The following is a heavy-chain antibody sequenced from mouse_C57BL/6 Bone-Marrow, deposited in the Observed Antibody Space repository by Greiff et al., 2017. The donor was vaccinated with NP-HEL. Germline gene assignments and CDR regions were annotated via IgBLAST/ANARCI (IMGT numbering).Heavy chain of an antibody. J-gene: IGHJ3*01. CDR1: GYTFSDYW. CDR2: IYPGDGDT. CDR3: ARGAY. Sequence: QVQLQQSGPEMVKPGASVKISCRTSGYTFSDYWMNWMKQRPGEGLEWIGQIYPGDGDTNYNGKFKVKATLTADKSSSTAYMQLSSLTSEDSAVYFCARGAYWGQGTRVTVSA. V-gene: IGHV1-80*01.